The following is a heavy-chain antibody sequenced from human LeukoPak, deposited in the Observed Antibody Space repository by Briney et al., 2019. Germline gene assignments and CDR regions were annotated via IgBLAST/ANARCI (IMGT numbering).Heavy chain of an antibody. CDR1: GFTFSSYT. CDR2: FSYDGSKK. D-gene: IGHD3-22*01. J-gene: IGHJ3*02. CDR3: ARGRHYYESSGFYPEAFDI. V-gene: IGHV3-30*16. Sequence: GGSLRLSCAASGFTFSSYTMLWVRQAPGKGLEWVASFSYDGSKKNYADSVKGRFTISRDTSRNTLYLQMNSLGPDDTAVYYCARGRHYYESSGFYPEAFDIWGQGTMVTVSS.